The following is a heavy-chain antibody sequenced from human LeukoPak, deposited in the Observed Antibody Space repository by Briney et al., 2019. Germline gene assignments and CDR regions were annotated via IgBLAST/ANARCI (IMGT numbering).Heavy chain of an antibody. CDR3: ARGGYTSTADFYFDY. Sequence: ASVKVSCKASGYTFTDYYIHWVRQAPGQGLEWMGWINPSSDDTNYAQDFQGRVTMTRDTSITTAYLELNSLRSDDTAVYYCARGGYTSTADFYFDYWGQGTLVTVSS. V-gene: IGHV1-2*02. CDR2: INPSSDDT. D-gene: IGHD2-2*02. CDR1: GYTFTDYY. J-gene: IGHJ4*02.